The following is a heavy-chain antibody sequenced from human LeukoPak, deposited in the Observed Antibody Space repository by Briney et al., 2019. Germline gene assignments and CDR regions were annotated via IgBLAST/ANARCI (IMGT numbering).Heavy chain of an antibody. Sequence: GGSLRLSCAASGFTFSSYSMNWVRQAPGKGLEWVSSISSSSSYIFYADSVKGRFTISRDNAKNSLYLQMNSLRAEDTAVYYCARDSAAGTIDYWGQGTLVTISS. D-gene: IGHD6-13*01. CDR3: ARDSAAGTIDY. V-gene: IGHV3-21*01. J-gene: IGHJ4*02. CDR2: ISSSSSYI. CDR1: GFTFSSYS.